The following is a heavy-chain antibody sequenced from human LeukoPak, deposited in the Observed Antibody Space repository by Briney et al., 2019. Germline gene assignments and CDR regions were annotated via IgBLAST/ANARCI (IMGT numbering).Heavy chain of an antibody. Sequence: GGSLRLSCAASGFTFSSYAMSWVRQAPGKGLEWVSGISGSGGSTYYADSVKGRFTISRDISKNTLYQQMSSLRAEDTAVYYCAKLGGNNFHYYYFMDVWGKGTTVTVSS. CDR2: ISGSGGST. D-gene: IGHD4-23*01. CDR3: AKLGGNNFHYYYFMDV. J-gene: IGHJ6*03. V-gene: IGHV3-23*01. CDR1: GFTFSSYA.